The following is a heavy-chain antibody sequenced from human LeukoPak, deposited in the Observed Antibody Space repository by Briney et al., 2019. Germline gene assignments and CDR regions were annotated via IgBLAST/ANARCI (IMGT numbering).Heavy chain of an antibody. V-gene: IGHV4-34*01. CDR1: GGSFSGYY. CDR2: INHSGST. CDR3: ARAIRICGVDDYYYYRDV. J-gene: IGHJ6*03. D-gene: IGHD3-3*01. Sequence: SETLSLTCAVYGGSFSGYYWSWLRQPPGKGLERVGEINHSGSTNYNPPLKSRVTISVDTSKNQFSLKLSSVTAADTAVYYCARAIRICGVDDYYYYRDVWGKGTT.